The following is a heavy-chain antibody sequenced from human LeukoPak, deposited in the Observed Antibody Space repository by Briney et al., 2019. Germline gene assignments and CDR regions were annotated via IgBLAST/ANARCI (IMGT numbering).Heavy chain of an antibody. V-gene: IGHV1-2*02. D-gene: IGHD2-2*01. CDR1: GYTFTGYY. CDR3: ARDPSFPIVVVPAAMSQRPGAFDI. J-gene: IGHJ3*02. Sequence: GASVTVSCTASGYTFTGYYMHWVRQAPGQGLEWMGWINPNSGGTNYAQKFQGRVTMTRDTSISTAYMELSRLRSDDTAVYYCARDPSFPIVVVPAAMSQRPGAFDIWGQGTMVTVSS. CDR2: INPNSGGT.